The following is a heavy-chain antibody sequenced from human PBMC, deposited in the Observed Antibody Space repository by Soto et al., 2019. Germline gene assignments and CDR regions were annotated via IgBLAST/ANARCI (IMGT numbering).Heavy chain of an antibody. CDR2: IIPILGIA. Sequence: QVQLVQSGAEVKKPGSSVKVSCKASGGTFRSYTISWVRQAPGQGLEWMGRIIPILGIANYAQKFQGRVTITADKSTVTAYMELSSLRSEATAVYYCAIDSAFQVGYAFYIWGQGTMVTVSS. V-gene: IGHV1-69*08. CDR3: AIDSAFQVGYAFYI. J-gene: IGHJ3*02. D-gene: IGHD2-2*03. CDR1: GGTFRSYT.